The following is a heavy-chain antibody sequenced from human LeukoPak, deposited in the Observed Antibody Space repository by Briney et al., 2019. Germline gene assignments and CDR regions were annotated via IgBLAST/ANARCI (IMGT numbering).Heavy chain of an antibody. CDR1: GGSFSGYY. J-gene: IGHJ4*02. V-gene: IGHV4-34*01. Sequence: KPSETLSLTCAVYGGSFSGYYWSWIRQPLGKGLEWIGEINHSGSTNYNPSLKSRVTISVDTSKNQFSLKLSSVTAADTAVYYCARGISPTADSYYFDYWGQGTLVTVSS. CDR2: INHSGST. CDR3: ARGISPTADSYYFDY.